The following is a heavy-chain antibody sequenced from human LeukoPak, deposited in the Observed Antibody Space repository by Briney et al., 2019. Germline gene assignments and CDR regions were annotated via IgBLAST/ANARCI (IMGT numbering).Heavy chain of an antibody. D-gene: IGHD4-17*01. J-gene: IGHJ3*02. CDR1: GFTFSTYY. V-gene: IGHV3-48*01. CDR3: ARERLRAFDI. Sequence: GGSLRLSCAASGFTFSTYYMNWVRQAPGKGLEWVSSISSSGSTIYYADSVKGRFTISRDNAKSSLYLQMNSLRAEDTAVYYCARERLRAFDIWGQGTMVTVSS. CDR2: ISSSGSTI.